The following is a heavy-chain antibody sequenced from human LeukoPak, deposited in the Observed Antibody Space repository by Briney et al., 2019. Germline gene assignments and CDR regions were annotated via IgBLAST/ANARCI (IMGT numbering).Heavy chain of an antibody. CDR1: GGSISSGDYY. D-gene: IGHD2-2*01. CDR3: ARQGCSSTSCYPRTKRYYGMDV. V-gene: IGHV4-39*01. CDR2: IYYSGST. Sequence: SQTLSLTCTVSGGSISSGDYYWGWIRQPPGKGLEWIGSIYYSGSTYYNPSLKSRVTISVDTSKNQFSLKLSSVTAADTAVYYCARQGCSSTSCYPRTKRYYGMDVWGQGTTVTVSS. J-gene: IGHJ6*02.